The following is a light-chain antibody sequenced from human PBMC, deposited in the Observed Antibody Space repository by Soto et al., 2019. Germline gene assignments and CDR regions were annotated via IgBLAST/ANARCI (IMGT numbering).Light chain of an antibody. Sequence: EIVLTPSPGTLSLSPVERATLSCRASQSVSSYLAWYQQKPGQAPRLLIYGASNRATGIPARFSGSGSGTDFTLTISSLEPEDFAVYYCQQYDTSPITFGGGTKVDIK. J-gene: IGKJ4*01. CDR3: QQYDTSPIT. CDR2: GAS. CDR1: QSVSSY. V-gene: IGKV3-20*01.